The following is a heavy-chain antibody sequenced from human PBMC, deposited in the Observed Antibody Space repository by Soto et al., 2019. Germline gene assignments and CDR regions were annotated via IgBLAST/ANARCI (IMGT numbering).Heavy chain of an antibody. J-gene: IGHJ2*01. CDR3: ARIYDFWYLYLDL. D-gene: IGHD3-3*01. Sequence: QVTLKESGPALMKPKETLTLTCTVSGFSLNNTRVGVSWIRQPPGKALEWLAHIFSKDEKSYSTSLESRLTISQDTSKSQVVLSMTNMDPGDTGTYYCARIYDFWYLYLDLWGRGTLVTVSS. V-gene: IGHV2-26*01. CDR1: GFSLNNTRVG. CDR2: IFSKDEK.